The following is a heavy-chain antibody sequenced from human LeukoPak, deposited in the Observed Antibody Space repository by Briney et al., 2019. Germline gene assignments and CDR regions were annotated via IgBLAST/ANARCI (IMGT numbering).Heavy chain of an antibody. Sequence: EASVKVSCKASGYTFTSYYMHWVRQAPGQGLEWMGVIYPSSGSTSYAQKFQGRVTMTRDTSTSTVYMELSSLRSEDTAVYYCASSSGGSYEDWFDPWGQGTLVTVSS. V-gene: IGHV1-46*01. CDR2: IYPSSGST. CDR1: GYTFTSYY. D-gene: IGHD1-26*01. CDR3: ASSSGGSYEDWFDP. J-gene: IGHJ5*02.